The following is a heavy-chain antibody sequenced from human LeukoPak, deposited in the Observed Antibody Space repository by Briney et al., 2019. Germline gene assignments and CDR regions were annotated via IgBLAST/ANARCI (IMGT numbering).Heavy chain of an antibody. J-gene: IGHJ4*02. CDR2: ISSSSSYI. Sequence: GGSLRLSCAASGFTFSSYSMNWVRQAPGKGLEWVSSISSSSSYIYYADSVKGRFTISRDNAKNSLYLQVNSLRAEDTAVYYCARDLGIAVAGTRDDYWGQGTLVTVSS. V-gene: IGHV3-21*01. D-gene: IGHD6-19*01. CDR3: ARDLGIAVAGTRDDY. CDR1: GFTFSSYS.